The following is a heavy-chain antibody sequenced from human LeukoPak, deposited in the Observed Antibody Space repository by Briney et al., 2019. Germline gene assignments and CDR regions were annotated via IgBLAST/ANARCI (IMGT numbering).Heavy chain of an antibody. J-gene: IGHJ6*02. V-gene: IGHV4-39*01. CDR1: GGAISNTSYY. D-gene: IGHD3-10*01. CDR3: ATVRGARGYYYYGMDV. CDR2: ASYSGST. Sequence: SETLSLTCTVSGGAISNTSYYWGWIRQPPGNGLEWIGSASYSGSTYYNPSLESRVIISVDTSKNQFSLKVTSVTAADTAVYYCATVRGARGYYYYGMDVWGQGTTVTVSS.